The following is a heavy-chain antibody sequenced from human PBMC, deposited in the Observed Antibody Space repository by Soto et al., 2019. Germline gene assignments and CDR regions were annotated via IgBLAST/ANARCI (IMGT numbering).Heavy chain of an antibody. Sequence: PSVKVSCKASGYTFTGAYIHWVRQAPGQVLEWMGLINPKSGGTHYVEKFQGRVTMTRDMSSSTAYMELSRLRSDDTAFYYCARGKGYDDIRGEDGFDIWG. CDR3: ARGKGYDDIRGEDGFDI. CDR1: GYTFTGAY. V-gene: IGHV1-2*02. CDR2: INPKSGGT. D-gene: IGHD3-22*01. J-gene: IGHJ3*02.